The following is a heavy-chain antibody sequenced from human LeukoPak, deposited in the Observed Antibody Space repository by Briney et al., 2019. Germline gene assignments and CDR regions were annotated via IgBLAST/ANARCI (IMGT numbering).Heavy chain of an antibody. Sequence: SVKVSCKASGGTFISYAISWVRQAPGQGLEWMGGIIPIFGTANYAQKFQGTVTITAHESTSTAYMELSSLRSEDTAVYSCARDTPRPYCSGGSCYPLEYFQHWGQGTLVTVSS. CDR3: ARDTPRPYCSGGSCYPLEYFQH. V-gene: IGHV1-69*13. D-gene: IGHD2-15*01. CDR2: IIPIFGTA. CDR1: GGTFISYA. J-gene: IGHJ1*01.